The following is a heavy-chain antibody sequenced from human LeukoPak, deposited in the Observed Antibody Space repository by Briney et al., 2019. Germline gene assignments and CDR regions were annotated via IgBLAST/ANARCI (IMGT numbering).Heavy chain of an antibody. CDR2: IVVDSGNT. D-gene: IGHD5-24*01. Sequence: GASVKVSCKASGFTFSNFAMQCVRQARGQRPEWIGWIVVDSGNTNYAEKFQERVTITRDMSTATAYMEVSSLRSEDTAVYYCATDHRDGYDYWGLGTPVTVSS. J-gene: IGHJ4*02. CDR1: GFTFSNFA. CDR3: ATDHRDGYDY. V-gene: IGHV1-58*02.